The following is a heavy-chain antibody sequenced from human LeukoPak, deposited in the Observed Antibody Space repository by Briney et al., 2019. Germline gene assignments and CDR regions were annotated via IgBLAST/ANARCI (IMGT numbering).Heavy chain of an antibody. CDR2: IYPGDSDT. D-gene: IGHD3-3*01. Sequence: GESLKISCKGSGYTFTKSWIGWVRQVPGKGLESMAIIYPGDSDTRYSPCFRGQVTISADKSLNTAYLRWASLKASDTAIYYRVRLLYVGSDPDWIGYFDYWGQGSLVSVSS. J-gene: IGHJ4*01. V-gene: IGHV5-51*01. CDR1: GYTFTKSW. CDR3: VRLLYVGSDPDWIGYFDY.